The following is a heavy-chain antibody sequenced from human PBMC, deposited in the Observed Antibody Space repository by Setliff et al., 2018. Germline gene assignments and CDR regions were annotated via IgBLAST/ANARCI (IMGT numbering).Heavy chain of an antibody. J-gene: IGHJ4*02. D-gene: IGHD1-1*01. CDR1: GGSINSSSHY. CDR2: IYYTGST. V-gene: IGHV4-39*07. Sequence: SETLSLTCTVPGGSINSSSHYWGWIRQPPGKGLEWIGSIYYTGSTYYNPSLKSRVTMSVDTSKRQFSLKLGSATAADTAVYYCARDMGQPYYFESWGLGTLVTVSS. CDR3: ARDMGQPYYFES.